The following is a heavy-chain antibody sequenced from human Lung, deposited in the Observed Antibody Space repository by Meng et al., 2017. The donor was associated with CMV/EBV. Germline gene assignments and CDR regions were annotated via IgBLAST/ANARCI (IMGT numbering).Heavy chain of an antibody. V-gene: IGHV1-8*03. D-gene: IGHD6-13*01. CDR2: MNPNSGNT. CDR3: VRGSSSYFDY. J-gene: IGHJ4*02. CDR1: GYTFTSYG. Sequence: AAXXVSCKASGYTFTSYGISWVRQAPGQGLEWMGWMNPNSGNTGYAQKFQGRVTITRNTSISTAYMELSSLRSEDTAVYYCVRGSSSYFDYWGQGTLVTVSS.